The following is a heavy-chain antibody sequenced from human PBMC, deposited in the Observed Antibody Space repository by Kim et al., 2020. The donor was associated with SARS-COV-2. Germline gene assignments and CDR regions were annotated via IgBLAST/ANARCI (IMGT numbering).Heavy chain of an antibody. V-gene: IGHV4-59*01. D-gene: IGHD2-2*01. CDR3: ARDSSFGGLDV. J-gene: IGHJ6*02. CDR2: IFYTGTA. Sequence: RQPPGKGLELVGYIFYTGTATYNSSLQSRVTMSVDTSKNQFSLKLTSFTAADTAVYYCARDSSFGGLDVWGQGTTVTVSS.